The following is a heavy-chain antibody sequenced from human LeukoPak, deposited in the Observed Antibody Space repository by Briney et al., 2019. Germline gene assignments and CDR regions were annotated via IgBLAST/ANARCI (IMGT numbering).Heavy chain of an antibody. V-gene: IGHV3-9*01. Sequence: GRSLRLSCAASGFTLDDYAMHWVRQAPGKGLEWVSGISWNSGSIGYADSVKGRFTISRDNAKNSLYLQMNSLRAEDTALYYCAKTYHYYDSSGYLGGFDYWGQGTLVTVSS. D-gene: IGHD3-22*01. J-gene: IGHJ4*02. CDR2: ISWNSGSI. CDR3: AKTYHYYDSSGYLGGFDY. CDR1: GFTLDDYA.